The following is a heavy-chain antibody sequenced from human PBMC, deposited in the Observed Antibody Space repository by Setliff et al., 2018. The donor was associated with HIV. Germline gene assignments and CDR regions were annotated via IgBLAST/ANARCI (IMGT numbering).Heavy chain of an antibody. CDR2: IGTGGDT. D-gene: IGHD3-16*01. CDR3: AREIRTVYTGGHYFYGIDV. CDR1: GFTFSDYD. J-gene: IGHJ6*02. V-gene: IGHV3-13*01. Sequence: GGSLRLSCEASGFTFSDYDFHWVRQAAGKGLEWVPAIGTGGDTYYVDSVKGRFTISRENARNSLYLQMNSLRVGDTAVYYCAREIRTVYTGGHYFYGIDVWGQGTAVTVSS.